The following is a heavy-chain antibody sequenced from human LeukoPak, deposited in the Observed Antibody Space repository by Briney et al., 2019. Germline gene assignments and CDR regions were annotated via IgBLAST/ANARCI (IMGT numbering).Heavy chain of an antibody. V-gene: IGHV1-18*04. CDR1: GYTFTSYG. D-gene: IGHD6-19*01. Sequence: GASVTVSCTASGYTFTSYGISWVRQAPGQGLEWMGWISAYNGNTNYAQKLQGRVTMTTDTSTSTAYTELRSLRSDDTAVYYCAREESGWYVPPYYWGQGTLVTVSS. J-gene: IGHJ4*02. CDR2: ISAYNGNT. CDR3: AREESGWYVPPYY.